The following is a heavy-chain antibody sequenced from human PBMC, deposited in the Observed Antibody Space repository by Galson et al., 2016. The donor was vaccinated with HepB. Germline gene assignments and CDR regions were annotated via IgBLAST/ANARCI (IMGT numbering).Heavy chain of an antibody. CDR3: AHRPEDRGGSPFDY. CDR1: GFSLSTRGMC. CDR2: TDWAGDK. Sequence: PALVKPTQTLTLTCTFTGFSLSTRGMCVSWIRRPPGKALEWLALTDWAGDKYYSTSLETRLTISKDTSKNQVVLTMTNMDPVDTATFYCAHRPEDRGGSPFDYWGQGTLVTVSS. V-gene: IGHV2-70*12. J-gene: IGHJ4*02. D-gene: IGHD2-15*01.